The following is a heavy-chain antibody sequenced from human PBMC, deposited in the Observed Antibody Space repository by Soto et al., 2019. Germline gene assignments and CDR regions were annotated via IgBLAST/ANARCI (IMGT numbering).Heavy chain of an antibody. Sequence: GGSLRLSCEASGFIFQNFGMHWVRQAPGKGLEWLGVVSSDGGRRYYADSVRGRLNISRDNPKNTLHLQLDRLRSDDTAVYYCARERNSGWSPDYWGQGTLVTVSS. CDR3: ARERNSGWSPDY. V-gene: IGHV3-30*03. J-gene: IGHJ4*02. CDR1: GFIFQNFG. D-gene: IGHD6-19*01. CDR2: VSSDGGRR.